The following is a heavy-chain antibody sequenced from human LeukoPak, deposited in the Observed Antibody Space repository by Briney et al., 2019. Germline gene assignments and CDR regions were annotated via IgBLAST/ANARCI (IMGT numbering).Heavy chain of an antibody. CDR3: AKDYCSSTSCYSYYFDY. V-gene: IGHV3-23*01. CDR1: GFTFSSYA. Sequence: PGGSLRLSCAVSGFTFSSYAMSWVRQAPGKGLEWVSAISGSGESTYDADFVKGRFTISRDNSKNTLYLQMNSLRAEDTAVYYCAKDYCSSTSCYSYYFDYWGQGTLVTVSS. J-gene: IGHJ4*02. D-gene: IGHD2-2*01. CDR2: ISGSGEST.